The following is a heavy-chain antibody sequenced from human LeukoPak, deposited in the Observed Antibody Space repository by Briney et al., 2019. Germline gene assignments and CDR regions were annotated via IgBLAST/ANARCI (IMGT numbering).Heavy chain of an antibody. D-gene: IGHD6-19*01. V-gene: IGHV1-2*02. Sequence: ASVKVSCKASGYTFTGYYMHWVRQAPGQGLEWMGWINPNSGGTNYAQRLQGRVTMTTDTSTSTAYMELRSLRSDDTAVYYCARAISIAVAGINDDAFDIWGQGTMVTVSS. J-gene: IGHJ3*02. CDR2: INPNSGGT. CDR1: GYTFTGYY. CDR3: ARAISIAVAGINDDAFDI.